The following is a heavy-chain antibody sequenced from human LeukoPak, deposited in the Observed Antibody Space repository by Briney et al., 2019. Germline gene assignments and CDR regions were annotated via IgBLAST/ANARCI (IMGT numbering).Heavy chain of an antibody. Sequence: ASVKVSCKASGYRFTTYFLHWVRQAPGQGLEWMGMINTSAGSTNYAQNFQGRVTMTRDTSTSTVYMDLTSLRSEDTAVYYCAREAPGGYIDYWAQGTLVTVSS. V-gene: IGHV1-46*01. CDR2: INTSAGST. CDR1: GYRFTTYF. CDR3: AREAPGGYIDY. D-gene: IGHD3-16*01. J-gene: IGHJ4*02.